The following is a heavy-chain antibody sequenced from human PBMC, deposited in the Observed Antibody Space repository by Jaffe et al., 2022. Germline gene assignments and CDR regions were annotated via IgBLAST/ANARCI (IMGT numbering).Heavy chain of an antibody. J-gene: IGHJ5*02. Sequence: EVQLVQSGAEVKKPGESLKISCKGSGYSFTSYWIGWVRQMPGKGLEWMGIIYPGDSDTRYSPSFQGQVTISADKSISTAYLQWSSLKASDTAMYYCARSRPSGWYVVARDWFDPWGQGTLVTVSS. CDR1: GYSFTSYW. D-gene: IGHD6-19*01. V-gene: IGHV5-51*03. CDR3: ARSRPSGWYVVARDWFDP. CDR2: IYPGDSDT.